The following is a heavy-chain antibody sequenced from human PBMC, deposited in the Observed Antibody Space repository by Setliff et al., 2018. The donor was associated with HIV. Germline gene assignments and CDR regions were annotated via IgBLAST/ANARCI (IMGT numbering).Heavy chain of an antibody. CDR1: GASMRSDEYY. J-gene: IGHJ4*02. CDR3: ARQSTTSRDFDS. D-gene: IGHD2-2*01. V-gene: IGHV4-30-4*08. Sequence: SETLSLTCTVSGASMRSDEYYWSWVRQPPGKGLEWIAYMYYSGRTYYNLSLQSRVTISIDASKNKFSLQLSSVTAADTAFYYCARQSTTSRDFDSWGQGTTVTVS. CDR2: MYYSGRT.